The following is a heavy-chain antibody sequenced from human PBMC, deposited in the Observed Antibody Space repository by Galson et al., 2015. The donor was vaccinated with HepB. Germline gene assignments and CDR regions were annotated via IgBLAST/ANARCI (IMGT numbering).Heavy chain of an antibody. J-gene: IGHJ6*02. CDR3: ARDPNSSWYYYYYGMDV. Sequence: SLRLSCAASGFTFSSYWMSWVRQAPGKGLEWVANIKQDGSEKYYVDSVKGRFTISRDNAKNSLYLQMNSLRAEDTAVYYCARDPNSSWYYYYYGMDVWGQGTTVTVSS. D-gene: IGHD6-13*01. CDR2: IKQDGSEK. V-gene: IGHV3-7*01. CDR1: GFTFSSYW.